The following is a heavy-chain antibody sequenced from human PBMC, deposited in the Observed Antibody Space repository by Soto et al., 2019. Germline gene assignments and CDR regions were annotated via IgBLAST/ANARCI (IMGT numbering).Heavy chain of an antibody. D-gene: IGHD1-20*01. CDR3: ARADRYNFRSTGWANRFDS. CDR1: GFTFSNYG. V-gene: IGHV3-23*01. J-gene: IGHJ4*02. Sequence: EVQLLESGGALVQPGGSLRLFCAASGFTFSNYGMTWVRLAPGKGLEWVSTVTVDGATYFGNTVKGRFTMSRDISKSTVYLQMDSLRAEHTAIYYCARADRYNFRSTGWANRFDSWGQGTLVTVSS. CDR2: VTVDGAT.